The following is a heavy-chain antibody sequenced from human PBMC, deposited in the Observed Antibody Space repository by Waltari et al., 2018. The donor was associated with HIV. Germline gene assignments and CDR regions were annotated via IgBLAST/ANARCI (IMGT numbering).Heavy chain of an antibody. CDR1: GYTFTGYY. CDR2: INPNSGGT. CDR3: ARVSPGNPNYYYYGMDV. V-gene: IGHV1-2*02. Sequence: QVQLVQSGAEVKKPGASVKVSCKASGYTFTGYYMHWVRQAPGQGLEWMGWINPNSGGTNYAQKFQGRVTMTRDTSISTAYMELSRLRSDDTAVYYCARVSPGNPNYYYYGMDVWGQGTTVTVSS. D-gene: IGHD4-4*01. J-gene: IGHJ6*02.